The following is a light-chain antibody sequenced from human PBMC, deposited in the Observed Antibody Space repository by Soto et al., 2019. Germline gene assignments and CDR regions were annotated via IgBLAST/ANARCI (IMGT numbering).Light chain of an antibody. V-gene: IGKV4-1*01. CDR3: QQYYSTPRT. CDR2: WAS. J-gene: IGKJ1*01. Sequence: DIVMTQSPDSLAVSLGEGATINFKSGERVLSSSNNKNYLAWYQQKPGQPPKLLIYWASTRESGVPDRFSGSGSGTDFTLTISSLQAEDVAVYYCQQYYSTPRTFGQGTKVDI. CDR1: ERVLSSSNNKNY.